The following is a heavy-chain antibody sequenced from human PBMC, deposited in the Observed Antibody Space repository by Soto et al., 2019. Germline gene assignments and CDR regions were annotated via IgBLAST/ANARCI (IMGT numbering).Heavy chain of an antibody. CDR3: GRDPPSMTTVTNHRFEP. CDR2: ISAYHGNT. CDR1: GYTFTSYG. J-gene: IGHJ5*02. V-gene: IGHV1-18*01. Sequence: ASVKVSCKASGYTFTSYGISWVRQAPGQGLEWMGWISAYHGNTNYAQKLQGRVTMTTDTSTSTAYMELRSLSADDTAVYSCGRDPPSMTTVTNHRFEPWVQGPRVTVAS. D-gene: IGHD4-4*01.